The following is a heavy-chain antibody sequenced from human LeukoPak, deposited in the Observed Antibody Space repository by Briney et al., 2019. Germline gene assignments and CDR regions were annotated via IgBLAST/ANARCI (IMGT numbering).Heavy chain of an antibody. Sequence: GGSLRLSCAASGFTFSSYAMHWVRKAPGKGLEWVAVISYDGSNKYYADSVKGRFTISRDNSKNTLYLQMNSLRAEDTAVYYCARDRQLGFDYWGQGTLVTVSS. CDR2: ISYDGSNK. J-gene: IGHJ4*02. CDR1: GFTFSSYA. V-gene: IGHV3-30-3*01. CDR3: ARDRQLGFDY. D-gene: IGHD5-18*01.